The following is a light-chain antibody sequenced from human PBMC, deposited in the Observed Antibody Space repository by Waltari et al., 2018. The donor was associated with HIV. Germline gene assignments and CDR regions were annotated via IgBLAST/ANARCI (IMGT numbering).Light chain of an antibody. J-gene: IGLJ1*01. V-gene: IGLV2-11*01. Sequence: QSALTQPRSLSGSPGQSVTISCTGSSRAVGVYDFVSWYQQYPGKAPELIIFNVSKRPSGVPDRFSGSKSGNTASLTISGLQAEDEADYHCCSYAGSYSYVFGTGTQVTVL. CDR3: CSYAGSYSYV. CDR2: NVS. CDR1: SRAVGVYDF.